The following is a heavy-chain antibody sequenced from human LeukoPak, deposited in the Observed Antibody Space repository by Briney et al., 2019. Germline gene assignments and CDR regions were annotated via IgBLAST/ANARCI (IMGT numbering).Heavy chain of an antibody. CDR3: AKASFDP. V-gene: IGHV3-30*18. CDR1: GFTFSSYG. Sequence: PGRSLRLSCAASGFTFSSYGMHWVRQAPGKGLEWVSVISYDGSNKYYADSVKGRFTISRDNSKNTLYLQMNSLRAEDTAVYYCAKASFDPWGQGTLVTVSS. CDR2: ISYDGSNK. J-gene: IGHJ5*02.